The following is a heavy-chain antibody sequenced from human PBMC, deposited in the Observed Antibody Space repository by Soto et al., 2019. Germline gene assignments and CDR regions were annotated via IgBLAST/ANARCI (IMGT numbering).Heavy chain of an antibody. CDR1: GGSITDYY. V-gene: IGHV4-59*01. CDR2: GYHSVSI. D-gene: IGHD3-16*01. Sequence: PSETLSLTCTVCGGSITDYYWSWIRQPPGKALEWIGYGYHSVSIHYNPSLKTRVTISVDTSENQFSLRLSSVTAADTAVYYCARAFAGFGAYWYFDLWGRGTLVTVSS. J-gene: IGHJ2*01. CDR3: ARAFAGFGAYWYFDL.